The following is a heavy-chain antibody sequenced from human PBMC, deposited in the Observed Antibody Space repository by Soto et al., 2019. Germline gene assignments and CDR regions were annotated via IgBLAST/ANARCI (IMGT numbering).Heavy chain of an antibody. J-gene: IGHJ4*02. CDR2: IYYSGNT. Sequence: SETLSLTCTVSGGSISPYYLSWIRQPPGKGLEWIGFIYYSGNTNYNPSLKSRVTISVDTSQNQLSLMLTSVTAADTAVYYCARPRSSGYAGEFDYWGQGTLVTVSS. CDR3: ARPRSSGYAGEFDY. CDR1: GGSISPYY. D-gene: IGHD3-22*01. V-gene: IGHV4-59*01.